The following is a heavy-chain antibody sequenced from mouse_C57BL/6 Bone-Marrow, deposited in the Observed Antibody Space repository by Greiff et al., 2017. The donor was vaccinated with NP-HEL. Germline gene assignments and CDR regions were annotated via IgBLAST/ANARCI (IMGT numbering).Heavy chain of an antibody. V-gene: IGHV1-81*01. CDR1: GYTFTSYG. CDR3: ARRDFYYGSSHWYFDV. D-gene: IGHD1-1*01. Sequence: VKLVESGAELARPGASVKLSCKASGYTFTSYGISWVKQRTGQGLEWIGEIYPRSGNTYYNEKFKGKATLTADKFSSTAYMELRSLTSEDSAVYFCARRDFYYGSSHWYFDVWGTGTTVTVSS. CDR2: IYPRSGNT. J-gene: IGHJ1*03.